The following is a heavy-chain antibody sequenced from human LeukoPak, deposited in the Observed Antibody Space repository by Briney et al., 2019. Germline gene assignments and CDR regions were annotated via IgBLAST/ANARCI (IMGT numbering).Heavy chain of an antibody. CDR3: AREIEYSGYFDY. CDR1: GYSFTNYY. V-gene: IGHV1-46*01. D-gene: IGHD5-12*01. CDR2: INPSGGST. J-gene: IGHJ4*02. Sequence: ASVKVSCKASGYSFTNYYMHWVRHVPGQGPEWMGIINPSGGSTSYAQKFQGRVTMTRDTSTSTVYMELSSLRSEDTAVYYCAREIEYSGYFDYWGQGTLVTVSS.